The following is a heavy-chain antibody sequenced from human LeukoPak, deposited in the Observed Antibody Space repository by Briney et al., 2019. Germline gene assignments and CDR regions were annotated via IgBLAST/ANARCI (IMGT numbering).Heavy chain of an antibody. Sequence: GGSLRLSCAASGFTFSSYAMSWVRQAPGKGLEWVSAISGSGGSTYNADSVKGRFTISRDNSKNTLYLQMNSLRAEDTAVYYCAKQPITMVRAWIDYWGQGTLVTVSS. J-gene: IGHJ4*02. CDR1: GFTFSSYA. CDR2: ISGSGGST. CDR3: AKQPITMVRAWIDY. D-gene: IGHD3-10*01. V-gene: IGHV3-23*01.